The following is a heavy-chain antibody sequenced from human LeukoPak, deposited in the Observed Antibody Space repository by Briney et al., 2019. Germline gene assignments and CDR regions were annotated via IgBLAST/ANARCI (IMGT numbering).Heavy chain of an antibody. CDR2: MNPNSGNT. Sequence: ASVKVSCKASGYTFTGYYMHWVRQAPGQGLEWMGWMNPNSGNTGYAQKFQGRVTMTRNTSISTAYMELSSLRSEDTAVYYCARVNRRRDRVLCYWGQGTLVTVSS. CDR1: GYTFTGYY. CDR3: ARVNRRRDRVLCY. D-gene: IGHD3-22*01. J-gene: IGHJ4*02. V-gene: IGHV1-8*02.